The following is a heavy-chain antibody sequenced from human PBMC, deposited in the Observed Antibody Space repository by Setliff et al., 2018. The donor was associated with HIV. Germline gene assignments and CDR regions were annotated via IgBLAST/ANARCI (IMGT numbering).Heavy chain of an antibody. CDR2: INHSGIT. Sequence: SETLSLTCAVYGGAFSRFYWSWLRQAPEKGLEWIGDINHSGITNYNPSLKSRLSISVDTSKNQFSLNLTSVTAADAAMYFCVSRPGGITRARFVHWGQGTLVTVSS. V-gene: IGHV4-34*01. CDR1: GGAFSRFY. CDR3: VSRPGGITRARFVH. J-gene: IGHJ4*02. D-gene: IGHD3-16*01.